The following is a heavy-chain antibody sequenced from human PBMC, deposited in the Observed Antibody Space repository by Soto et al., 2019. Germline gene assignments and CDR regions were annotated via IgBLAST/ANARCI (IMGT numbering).Heavy chain of an antibody. Sequence: QVQLVESGGGVDQRGRSLRLSCAASGFTFSSNAMHWVRQAPGKGLEWVAVLSYDGSNKYYADSVKGRFTISRDNSKNTLYLQMDSLRTEDTALYYCARDVESGSSQYYYYFYGMDVWGQGTTVTVSS. V-gene: IGHV3-30-3*01. CDR1: GFTFSSNA. CDR3: ARDVESGSSQYYYYFYGMDV. D-gene: IGHD1-26*01. CDR2: LSYDGSNK. J-gene: IGHJ6*02.